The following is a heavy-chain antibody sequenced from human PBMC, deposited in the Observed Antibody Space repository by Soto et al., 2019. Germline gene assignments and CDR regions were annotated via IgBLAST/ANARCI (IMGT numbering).Heavy chain of an antibody. CDR2: IDPSDSQT. CDR1: GYSFAGYW. D-gene: IGHD3-22*01. J-gene: IGHJ4*02. Sequence: GESLKISCKGSGYSFAGYWITWVRQKPGKGLEWMGRIDPSDSQTYYSPSFRGHITISVTKSITTVFLQWSSLRASDTAMYYCARQIYDSDTGPNFQYYFDSWGQGTPVTVSS. V-gene: IGHV5-10-1*01. CDR3: ARQIYDSDTGPNFQYYFDS.